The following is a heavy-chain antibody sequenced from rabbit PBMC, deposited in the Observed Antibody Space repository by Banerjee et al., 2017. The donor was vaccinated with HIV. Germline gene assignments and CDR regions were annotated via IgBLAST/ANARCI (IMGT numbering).Heavy chain of an antibody. CDR1: GFDFSSYG. J-gene: IGHJ4*01. D-gene: IGHD2-1*01. Sequence: QEQLVESGGGLVQPGGSLKLSCKASGFDFSSYGVSWVRQAPGKGLEWIGYIDPVFGSTYYASWVNGRFTISSHNAQNTLYLQLNSLTAADTATYFCVRVATMTMVMYYFNLWGPGTLVTVS. V-gene: IGHV1S47*01. CDR2: IDPVFGST. CDR3: VRVATMTMVMYYFNL.